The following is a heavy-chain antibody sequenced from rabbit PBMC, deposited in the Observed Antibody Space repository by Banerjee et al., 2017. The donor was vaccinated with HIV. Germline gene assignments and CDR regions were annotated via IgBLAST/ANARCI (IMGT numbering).Heavy chain of an antibody. CDR2: IYTGSSGNT. V-gene: IGHV1S45*01. D-gene: IGHD6-1*01. CDR3: ASDYAGYVGYGYAIFNL. CDR1: GIDFSSTYW. Sequence: QEQLVEYGGDLVQPEGSLTLTCTASGIDFSSTYWMCWVRQAPGKGLEWIGCIYTGSSGNTYYASWAKGRFTISKTSSTTVTLQMTSLTAADTATYFCASDYAGYVGYGYAIFNLWGQGTLVTVS. J-gene: IGHJ4*01.